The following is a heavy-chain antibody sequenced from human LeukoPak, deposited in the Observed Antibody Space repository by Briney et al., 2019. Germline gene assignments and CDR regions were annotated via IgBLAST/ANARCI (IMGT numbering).Heavy chain of an antibody. J-gene: IGHJ4*02. V-gene: IGHV5-51*01. D-gene: IGHD5-24*01. CDR2: IFPGDSDT. CDR1: GYNFTSYW. Sequence: GESLKISCKGSGYNFTSYWTGWVRQMPGKGLEWMGIIFPGDSDTRYSPSFQGQVTISAEKSISTAYLQWSSLKASDTALYYCASRKKGMATAGFDYWGPGTLVTVSS. CDR3: ASRKKGMATAGFDY.